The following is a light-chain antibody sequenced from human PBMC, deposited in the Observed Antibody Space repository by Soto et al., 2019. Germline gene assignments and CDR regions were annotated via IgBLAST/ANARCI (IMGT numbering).Light chain of an antibody. V-gene: IGKV3-20*01. CDR1: QTVSSSY. J-gene: IGKJ1*01. CDR3: QQYSSSPKT. Sequence: PGERVTLSCRASQTVSSSYLTWYQQRPGQAPRLLIYGASTRATCIPARFSGSGSGTDFTLTISRLEPEDFAVYYCQQYSSSPKTFGQGTKVDIK. CDR2: GAS.